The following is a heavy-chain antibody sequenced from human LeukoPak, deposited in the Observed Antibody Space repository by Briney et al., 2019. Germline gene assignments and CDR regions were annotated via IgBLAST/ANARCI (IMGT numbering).Heavy chain of an antibody. CDR3: ARDLNDYSIDY. D-gene: IGHD4-11*01. CDR2: IWYDGSNK. V-gene: IGHV3-33*08. J-gene: IGHJ4*02. Sequence: GGSLRLSCAASGFTFSSYWMHWVRQAPGKGLEWVAVIWYDGSNKYYADSVKGRFTISRDNSKNTLYLQMNSLRAEDTAVYYCARDLNDYSIDYWGQGTLVTVSS. CDR1: GFTFSSYW.